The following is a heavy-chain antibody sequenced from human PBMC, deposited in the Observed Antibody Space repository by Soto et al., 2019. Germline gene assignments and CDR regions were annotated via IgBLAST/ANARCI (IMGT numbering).Heavy chain of an antibody. Sequence: ASVKVPCKASGGTFSSYAISWVRQAPGQGLEWMGGIIPIFGTANYAQKFQGRVTITADESTSTAYMELSSLRSEDTAVYYCARAPATIFGVAPYYYGMDVWGQGTTVTVSS. CDR2: IIPIFGTA. CDR1: GGTFSSYA. D-gene: IGHD3-3*01. CDR3: ARAPATIFGVAPYYYGMDV. V-gene: IGHV1-69*13. J-gene: IGHJ6*02.